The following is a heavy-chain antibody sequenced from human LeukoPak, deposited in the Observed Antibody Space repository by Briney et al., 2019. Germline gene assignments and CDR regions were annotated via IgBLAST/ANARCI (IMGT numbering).Heavy chain of an antibody. CDR3: AKDISRNFVVVPAADY. V-gene: IGHV3-43*02. CDR1: GFTFDDYA. J-gene: IGHJ4*02. D-gene: IGHD2-2*01. Sequence: PGGSLRLSCAASGFTFDDYAIHWVRQPPGKSLEWVSLISGDGGSTYYADSVKGRFTDSRDNSKNSLYLQMNSLRTEDTALYYCAKDISRNFVVVPAADYWGQGTLVTVSS. CDR2: ISGDGGST.